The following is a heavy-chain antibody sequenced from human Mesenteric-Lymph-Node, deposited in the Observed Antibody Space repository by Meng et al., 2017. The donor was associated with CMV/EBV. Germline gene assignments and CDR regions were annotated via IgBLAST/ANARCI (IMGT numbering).Heavy chain of an antibody. CDR2: FDPEDGEL. J-gene: IGHJ6*02. D-gene: IGHD6-19*01. CDR1: GYTLSTVS. CDR3: AHQVSSGWYPNYYYYGMDV. Sequence: ASVKVSCKVSGYTLSTVSIHWVRQAPTKGLEWMGGFDPEDGELIYAQKFQGRVTMTEDTSTDTAFMELSGLRSEDTAVYYCAHQVSSGWYPNYYYYGMDVWGQGTTVTVSS. V-gene: IGHV1-24*01.